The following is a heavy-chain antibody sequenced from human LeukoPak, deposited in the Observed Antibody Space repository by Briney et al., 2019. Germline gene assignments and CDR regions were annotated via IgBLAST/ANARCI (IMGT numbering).Heavy chain of an antibody. J-gene: IGHJ5*02. D-gene: IGHD3-10*01. V-gene: IGHV3-23*01. Sequence: GGSLRLSCAASGVTFSGYAMSWVRQPPGKGLEWVSAISGSGGSTYYADSVTGRFTISRDNSKNKLYLQMNSLRAEDTAVYYCAKVGSRMVRGVINWSDPWGQGTLVTVSS. CDR1: GVTFSGYA. CDR2: ISGSGGST. CDR3: AKVGSRMVRGVINWSDP.